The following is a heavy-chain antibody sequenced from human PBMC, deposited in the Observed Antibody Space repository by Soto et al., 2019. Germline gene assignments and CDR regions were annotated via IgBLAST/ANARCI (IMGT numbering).Heavy chain of an antibody. CDR3: TRKTPPTGMEV. CDR1: GFTLSSYD. J-gene: IGHJ6*02. Sequence: EVQLVESGGGLVQPGGSLRRSCAASGFTLSSYDIHWVRQATGEGLAWVSGIGSGGDTHYADSVKGRFIISREDGKNSLYLQMNKLGVWYPAVYYCTRKTPPTGMEVWGLVATVTVSS. CDR2: IGSGGDT. D-gene: IGHD2-8*02. V-gene: IGHV3-13*01.